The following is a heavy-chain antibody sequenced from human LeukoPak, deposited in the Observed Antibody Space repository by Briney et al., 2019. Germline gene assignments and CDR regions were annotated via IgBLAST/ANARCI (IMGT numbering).Heavy chain of an antibody. Sequence: SETLSLTCAVYGGSFTGYYWSWIRQPPGKGLEWIGEINHSGSTNYNPSLKSRVTISVDTSKNQFSLKLSSVTAADTAVHYCARGWGAARHLYFDYWGQGTLVTVSS. CDR2: INHSGST. V-gene: IGHV4-34*01. J-gene: IGHJ4*02. CDR1: GGSFTGYY. CDR3: ARGWGAARHLYFDY. D-gene: IGHD6-6*01.